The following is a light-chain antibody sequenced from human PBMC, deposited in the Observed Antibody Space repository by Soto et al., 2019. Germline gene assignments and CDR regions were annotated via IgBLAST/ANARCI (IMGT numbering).Light chain of an antibody. CDR2: DAS. CDR1: QSVSSY. V-gene: IGKV3-11*01. CDR3: QHRSNWPLT. Sequence: EIVLTQSPATLSLSPGERATLSCRASQSVSSYLAWYQQRPGQAPRLLIYDASNRAPGIPARFSGSGSGTDFTLTTSSLEPEDFAVYYCQHRSNWPLTFGGGTRVEIK. J-gene: IGKJ4*01.